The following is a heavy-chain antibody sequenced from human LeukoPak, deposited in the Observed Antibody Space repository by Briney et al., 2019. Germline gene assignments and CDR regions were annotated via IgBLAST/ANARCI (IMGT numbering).Heavy chain of an antibody. CDR3: AKVGNSYGYD. CDR2: LSGSGVST. J-gene: IGHJ4*02. Sequence: PGGSLRLSCAASGFTFSSYAMSWVRQAPGKGLEWVSALSGSGVSTYYADSVKGRFTISRDNSKNTLFLQMNSLRAEDTAVYYCAKVGNSYGYDWGQGTLVTVSS. CDR1: GFTFSSYA. V-gene: IGHV3-23*01. D-gene: IGHD5-18*01.